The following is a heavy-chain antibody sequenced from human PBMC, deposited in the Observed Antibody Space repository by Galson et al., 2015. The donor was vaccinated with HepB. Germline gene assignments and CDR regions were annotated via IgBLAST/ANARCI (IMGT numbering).Heavy chain of an antibody. CDR1: GFSFDDYA. V-gene: IGHV3-9*01. D-gene: IGHD6-25*01. CDR2: ITWNSDNI. CDR3: ARAALGWFDP. Sequence: LRLSCAASGFSFDDYAMYWVRQGPGKGLEWVSGITWNSDNIGYADSVKGRFTISRDNVKNSLYLQMNILRAEDTAVYYCARAALGWFDPWGQGTLVTVSS. J-gene: IGHJ5*02.